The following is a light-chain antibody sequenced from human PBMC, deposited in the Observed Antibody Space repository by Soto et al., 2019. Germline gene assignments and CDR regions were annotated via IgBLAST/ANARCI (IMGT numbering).Light chain of an antibody. J-gene: IGKJ4*01. CDR2: GAS. CDR1: QSVRSH. Sequence: ELVMTQSPATLSVSPGERATLSCRASQSVRSHLAWYQQKPGQAPSLLIFGASTRATGVPARFSGSESGTEFTLTISSLQSEDVAVYFCQQYNDWPRTFGGGTKVEIK. CDR3: QQYNDWPRT. V-gene: IGKV3-15*01.